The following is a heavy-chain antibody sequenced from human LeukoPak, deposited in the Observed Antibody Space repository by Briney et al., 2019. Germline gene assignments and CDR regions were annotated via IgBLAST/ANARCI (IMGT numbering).Heavy chain of an antibody. CDR1: GFTFSNAW. D-gene: IGHD2-15*01. Sequence: RTGGSLRLSCAASGFTFSNAWMSWVRQAPGKGLEWVGRIKSKTDGGTTDYAAPVKGRFTISRGDSKNTLYLQMNSLKTEDTAVYYCTTEGDVVVVAATDYWGQGTLVTVSS. CDR3: TTEGDVVVVAATDY. J-gene: IGHJ4*02. CDR2: IKSKTDGGTT. V-gene: IGHV3-15*01.